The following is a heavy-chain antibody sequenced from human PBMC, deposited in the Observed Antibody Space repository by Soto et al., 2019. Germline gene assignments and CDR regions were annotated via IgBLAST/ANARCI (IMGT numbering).Heavy chain of an antibody. Sequence: QVQLQESGPGLVKPSETLSLTCSVADGSISKYYWSWIRQPPGKGLEWIGQIHYTGRTNYNPSLESRVTMAVDTSKNLFSLRLTSVTAADTAVYYCARDRYGGNSFWYFNVWGRGTMVTVSS. J-gene: IGHJ2*01. CDR3: ARDRYGGNSFWYFNV. CDR2: IHYTGRT. V-gene: IGHV4-59*01. CDR1: DGSISKYY. D-gene: IGHD4-17*01.